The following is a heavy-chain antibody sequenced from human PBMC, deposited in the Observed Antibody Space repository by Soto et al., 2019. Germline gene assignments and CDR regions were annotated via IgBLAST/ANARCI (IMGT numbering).Heavy chain of an antibody. CDR3: ARVRQLVGYLYYYMDV. CDR2: INAYNGNT. Sequence: GASVKVSFKASGYTFTNYGITWVRQAPGQGLEWMGWINAYNGNTHYTQRLQGRVTMTTDTSTSTAYMELRGLRSDDTAVYYCARVRQLVGYLYYYMDVWGKGTTVTVSS. V-gene: IGHV1-18*01. J-gene: IGHJ6*03. CDR1: GYTFTNYG. D-gene: IGHD6-6*01.